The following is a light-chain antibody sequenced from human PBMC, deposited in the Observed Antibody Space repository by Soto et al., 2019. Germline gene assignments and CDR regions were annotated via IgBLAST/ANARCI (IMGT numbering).Light chain of an antibody. J-gene: IGKJ2*01. Sequence: EIVLTQSPGTLSFSPGERASLSCRASQSVSSNYLAWFQQIPGQAPRLLISVASSRATGIPNRFSGSGSGTDFTLTISRLEPEDFAVYYCQQYNNWPPAYTFGQGTKVDIK. CDR2: VAS. V-gene: IGKV3-20*01. CDR3: QQYNNWPPAYT. CDR1: QSVSSNY.